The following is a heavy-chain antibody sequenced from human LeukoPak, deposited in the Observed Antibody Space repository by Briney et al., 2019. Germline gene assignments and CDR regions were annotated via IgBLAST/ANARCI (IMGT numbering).Heavy chain of an antibody. CDR2: IWYDGSNK. CDR3: ARDSSSGYFDY. Sequence: GRSLRLSCAASGFTFSSYGMHWVRQAPGKGLDLVGVIWYDGSNKYYADSVKSRFTISRDNSKNTLYLQMNSLRAEDTAVYYCARDSSSGYFDYWGQGTLVTVSS. D-gene: IGHD6-6*01. CDR1: GFTFSSYG. J-gene: IGHJ4*02. V-gene: IGHV3-33*01.